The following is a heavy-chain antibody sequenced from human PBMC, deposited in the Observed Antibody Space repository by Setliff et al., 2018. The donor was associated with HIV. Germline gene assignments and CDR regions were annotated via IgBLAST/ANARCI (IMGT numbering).Heavy chain of an antibody. V-gene: IGHV4-61*01. Sequence: PSETLSLTCNVSGGSIKNDYRSDYWSWIRQPPGRGLEWIGSVSHSGGSDYSPSLESRASISIDISKNQFSLNLTSVTATDTAFYYCVRLLGKDWGRGKMVTVS. D-gene: IGHD7-27*01. CDR2: VSHSGGS. CDR1: GGSIKNDYRSDY. J-gene: IGHJ4*02. CDR3: VRLLGKD.